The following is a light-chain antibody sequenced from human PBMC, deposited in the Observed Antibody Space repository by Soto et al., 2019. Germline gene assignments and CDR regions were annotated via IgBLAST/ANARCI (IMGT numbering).Light chain of an antibody. CDR1: QSVTSN. CDR3: QQYNDRPRT. V-gene: IGKV3-15*01. CDR2: DAS. Sequence: EIVMTQSPDTLSVSPGERATLSCRASQSVTSNLAWYQQKPGQAPRLLIYDASTRATGLPARFSGSGSGTEFTLTSSSLQSEYVAVYYCQQYNDRPRTFGQGTKVEIK. J-gene: IGKJ1*01.